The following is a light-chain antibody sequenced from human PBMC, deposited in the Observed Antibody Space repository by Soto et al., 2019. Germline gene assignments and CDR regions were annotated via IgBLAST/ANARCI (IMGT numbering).Light chain of an antibody. CDR1: SSDVGGYNH. V-gene: IGLV2-14*01. J-gene: IGLJ2*01. Sequence: QSALTQPASVSGSPGQSITISCTGTSSDVGGYNHVSWYQQHPGKALKLMIYDVSNRPSGVSDRFSGSKSGNTASLTISGLQAEDEADHYCSSYSSSNTPVVFGGGTKVTVL. CDR2: DVS. CDR3: SSYSSSNTPVV.